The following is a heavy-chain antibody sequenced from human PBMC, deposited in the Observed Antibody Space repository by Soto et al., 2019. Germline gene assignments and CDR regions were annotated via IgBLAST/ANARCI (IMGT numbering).Heavy chain of an antibody. CDR1: GYSFTSYW. J-gene: IGHJ5*02. Sequence: GESLKISRKGSGYSFTSYWISWVRQMPGKGLEWMGRIDPSDSYTNYSPSFQGHVTISADKSISTAYLQWSSLKASDTAMYYCARSPGYGYCSGGSCYASYWFDPWGQGTLVTVSS. CDR2: IDPSDSYT. D-gene: IGHD2-15*01. CDR3: ARSPGYGYCSGGSCYASYWFDP. V-gene: IGHV5-10-1*01.